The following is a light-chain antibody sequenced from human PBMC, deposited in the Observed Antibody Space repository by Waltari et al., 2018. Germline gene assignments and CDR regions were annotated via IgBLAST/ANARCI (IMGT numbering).Light chain of an antibody. V-gene: IGKV2-30*01. J-gene: IGKJ1*01. CDR2: KVS. CDR1: QTLLYTDGNTY. Sequence: VVMTQSPPSLPVTLGLPAPLSSRSSQTLLYTDGNTYLSWFLQRPGQSPRRLIYKVSDRDPGVPDRFRGSGSGTDFTLRIKKVEAEDVGVYYCMQGTHWPWTFGQGTKMEIE. CDR3: MQGTHWPWT.